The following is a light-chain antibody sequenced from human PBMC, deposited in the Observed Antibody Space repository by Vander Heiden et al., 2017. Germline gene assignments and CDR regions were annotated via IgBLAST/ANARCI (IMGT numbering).Light chain of an antibody. CDR3: TSYTTNTTPL. CDR2: EVT. V-gene: IGLV2-14*01. CDR1: TRDLGGFDF. J-gene: IGLJ2*01. Sequence: QSALTQPASVSGSPGQSITISCTGPTRDLGGFDFVSWYQQHPGKAPKLLIFEVTNRPSGVSSRFSGSKSGSTASLTISGLQADDEAYYYCTSYTTNTTPLFGGGTKLTVL.